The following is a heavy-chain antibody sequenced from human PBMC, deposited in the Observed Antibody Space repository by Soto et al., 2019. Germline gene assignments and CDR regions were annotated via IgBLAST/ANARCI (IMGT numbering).Heavy chain of an antibody. CDR2: IYYIGST. Sequence: SETLSLTCTVSGGSVSSGSYYWSWIRQPPGKGLEWIGYIYYIGSTNYNPSLKSRVTVSVDTSKNQFSLKLSSVTAAATAVYYCARAGIVSTIPFDSWGQGTLVTVSS. CDR1: GGSVSSGSYY. CDR3: ARAGIVSTIPFDS. V-gene: IGHV4-61*01. D-gene: IGHD5-12*01. J-gene: IGHJ4*02.